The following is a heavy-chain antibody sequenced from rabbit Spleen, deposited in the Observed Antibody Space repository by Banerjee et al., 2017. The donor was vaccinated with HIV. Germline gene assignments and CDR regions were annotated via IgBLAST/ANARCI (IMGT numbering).Heavy chain of an antibody. CDR2: IYGGDNGST. D-gene: IGHD1-1*01. Sequence: QEQLEESGGDLVKPEGSLTLTCTASGFSFSSKYWICWVRQAPGKGLEWIAGIYGGDNGSTYYANWAKGRFTVSKTSSTTVTLQMTSLTAADTATYFCARDTSSSFSSYGMDLWGPGTLVTVS. CDR3: ARDTSSSFSSYGMDL. CDR1: GFSFSSKYW. V-gene: IGHV1S45*01. J-gene: IGHJ6*01.